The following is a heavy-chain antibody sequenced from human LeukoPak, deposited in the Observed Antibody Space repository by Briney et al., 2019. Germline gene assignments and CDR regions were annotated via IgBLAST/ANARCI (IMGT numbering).Heavy chain of an antibody. D-gene: IGHD3-9*01. CDR1: GFTFSSYG. V-gene: IGHV3-30*18. CDR2: ISYDGSNK. J-gene: IGHJ4*02. CDR3: AKDGENYDILTGYHDY. Sequence: GGSLRLSCAASGFTFSSYGMHWVRQAPGKGLEWVAVISYDGSNKYYADSVKGRFTISRDNSKNTLYLQMNSLRAEDTAVYYCAKDGENYDILTGYHDYWGQGTLVTVSS.